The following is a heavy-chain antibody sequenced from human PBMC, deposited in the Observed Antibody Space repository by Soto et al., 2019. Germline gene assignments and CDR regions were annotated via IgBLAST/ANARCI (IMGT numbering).Heavy chain of an antibody. CDR3: TRSKVFAAYNLAY. CDR1: GGSFSDYY. D-gene: IGHD1-1*01. Sequence: SATLSLTCAVYGGSFSDYYSAWIRQSPGKGLEWIGEINHILSTDYNPSLKSRVKISLDTSKKLFSLKLSSVTAAEPAIYYCTRSKVFAAYNLAYWGLGTLVTVSS. V-gene: IGHV4-34*01. J-gene: IGHJ4*02. CDR2: INHILST.